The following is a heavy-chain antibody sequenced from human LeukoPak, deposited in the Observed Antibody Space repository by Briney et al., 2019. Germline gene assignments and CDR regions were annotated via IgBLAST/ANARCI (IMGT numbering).Heavy chain of an antibody. CDR2: IYYSGST. V-gene: IGHV4-59*08. D-gene: IGHD4-17*01. J-gene: IGHJ4*02. Sequence: PSQTLSLTCTVSGGSISSYYWSWIRQPPGKGLEWIGYIYYSGSTNYNPSLKSRVTISVDTSKNQFSLKLSSVTAADTAVYYCARAPPVTKYYFDYWGQGTLVTVSS. CDR1: GGSISSYY. CDR3: ARAPPVTKYYFDY.